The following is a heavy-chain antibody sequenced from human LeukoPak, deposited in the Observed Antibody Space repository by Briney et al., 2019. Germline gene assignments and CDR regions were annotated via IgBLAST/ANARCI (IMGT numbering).Heavy chain of an antibody. CDR2: ISYDGSNK. D-gene: IGHD3-9*01. CDR3: ARAPLLYFDWCYFDY. CDR1: GFTFSSYA. J-gene: IGHJ4*02. V-gene: IGHV3-30*14. Sequence: PGGSLRLSCAASGFTFSSYAMHWVRQAPGKGLEWVAVISYDGSNKYYADSVKGRFTISRDNSKNTLYLQMNSLRVEDTAVYYCARAPLLYFDWCYFDYWGQGTLVTVSS.